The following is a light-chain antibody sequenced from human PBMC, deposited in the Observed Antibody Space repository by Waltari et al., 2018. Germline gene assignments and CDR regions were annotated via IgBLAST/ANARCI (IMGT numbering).Light chain of an antibody. V-gene: IGLV2-14*03. CDR1: SSDVVGYNY. CDR2: DVS. CDR3: SSYVSSDTLEL. J-gene: IGLJ2*01. Sequence: HSALTQPASVSGSPGQSITISCTGTSSDVVGYNYVSWYQQHPGKAPKLMIFDVSNRPSGVSSRFSGSKSGNTASLTISGLQAEDEADYYCSSYVSSDTLELFGGGTSLTVL.